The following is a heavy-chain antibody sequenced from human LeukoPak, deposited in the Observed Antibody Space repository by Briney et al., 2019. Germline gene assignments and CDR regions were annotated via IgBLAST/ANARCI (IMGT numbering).Heavy chain of an antibody. CDR1: GFTFSSYA. J-gene: IGHJ4*02. CDR2: ISGRGDNT. Sequence: GGSLRLSCAASGFTFSSYAMSWVRQAPGKGLEWVSGISGRGDNTSYADSVKGRFTISRDNSKNTLYLQMNSLRAEVTAVYYCAKRPRWLQFHYWGQGTLVTVSS. D-gene: IGHD5-24*01. CDR3: AKRPRWLQFHY. V-gene: IGHV3-23*01.